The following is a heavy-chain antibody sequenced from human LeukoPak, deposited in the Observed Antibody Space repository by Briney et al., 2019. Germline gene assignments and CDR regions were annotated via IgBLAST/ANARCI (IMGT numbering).Heavy chain of an antibody. CDR1: GFTFRDYH. CDR2: IKKGSAAT. CDR3: ARIWSARDWFDP. D-gene: IGHD1-1*01. J-gene: IGHJ5*02. Sequence: PGGSLRLSCAASGFTFRDYHMTWIRQAPGKGLEWISYIKKGSAATYYADSVTGRFVISRDDARNSSYLHLTNLRAEDTATYFCARIWSARDWFDPWGQGTQVVVSS. V-gene: IGHV3-11*01.